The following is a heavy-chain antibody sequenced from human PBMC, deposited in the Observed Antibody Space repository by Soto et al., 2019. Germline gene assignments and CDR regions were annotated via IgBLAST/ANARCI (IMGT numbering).Heavy chain of an antibody. D-gene: IGHD1-26*01. CDR1: GYTFTSYY. CDR2: INPSGGST. Sequence: ASVKVSCKASGYTFTSYYMHWVRQAPGQGLEWMGIINPSGGSTSYAQKFQGRVTMTRDTSTSTVYMELSSLRSEDTAVYYCARVRQYSGGYYQRYFDYWGQGTLVTVSS. V-gene: IGHV1-46*03. CDR3: ARVRQYSGGYYQRYFDY. J-gene: IGHJ4*02.